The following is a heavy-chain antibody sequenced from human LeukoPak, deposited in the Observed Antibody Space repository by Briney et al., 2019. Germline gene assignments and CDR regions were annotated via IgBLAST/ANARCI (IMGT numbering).Heavy chain of an antibody. Sequence: PGGSLRLSCAASGFTFSNAWMNWVRQAPGKGLEWVGRIKSKIEGGTIDYAAPVEGRFTISRDDSKNTLYLQMNSLKTEDTAVYYCTTKRVGAPAFDYWGQGTLVSVSS. J-gene: IGHJ4*02. CDR1: GFTFSNAW. D-gene: IGHD1-26*01. V-gene: IGHV3-15*07. CDR2: IKSKIEGGTI. CDR3: TTKRVGAPAFDY.